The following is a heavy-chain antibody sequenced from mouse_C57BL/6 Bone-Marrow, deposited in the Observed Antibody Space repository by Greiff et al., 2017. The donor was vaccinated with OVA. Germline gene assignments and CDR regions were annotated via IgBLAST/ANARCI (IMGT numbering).Heavy chain of an antibody. CDR2: INPSSGYT. V-gene: IGHV1-4*01. D-gene: IGHD5-1*01. Sequence: VQLQQSGADLARPGASVKMSCKASGYTFTSYTMHWVKQRPGQGLEWIGYINPSSGYTKYNQKFKDKATLTADKSSSTAYMQLSSLTSEDSAVYYCARTTYPRYAMDYWGQGTSVTVSS. CDR3: ARTTYPRYAMDY. CDR1: GYTFTSYT. J-gene: IGHJ4*01.